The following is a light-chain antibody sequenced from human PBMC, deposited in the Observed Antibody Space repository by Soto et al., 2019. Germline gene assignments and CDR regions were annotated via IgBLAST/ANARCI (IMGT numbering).Light chain of an antibody. Sequence: QSVLTQPPSVSGAPGQRVTISCTGSSSNIGAGFAVHWYQQLPGTAPKLLMYDNSNRPSGVPDRFSGSKSGTSASLAITGLQAEDEADYYCQSYDSSLSGWVFGGGTKLIVL. V-gene: IGLV1-40*01. CDR1: SSNIGAGFA. CDR3: QSYDSSLSGWV. J-gene: IGLJ3*02. CDR2: DNS.